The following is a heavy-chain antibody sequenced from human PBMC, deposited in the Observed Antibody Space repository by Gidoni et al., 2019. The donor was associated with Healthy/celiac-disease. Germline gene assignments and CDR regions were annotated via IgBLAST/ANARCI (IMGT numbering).Heavy chain of an antibody. CDR2: IYYSGST. J-gene: IGHJ4*02. CDR1: GGSISSSSYY. D-gene: IGHD3-22*01. CDR3: ARRPASYYYDSSGYYYYFDY. Sequence: QLQLQESGPGLVKPSETLSLTCTVSGGSISSSSYYWGWIRQPPGKGLEWIGSIYYSGSTYYNPSLKSRVTISVDTSKNQFSLKLSSVTAADTAVYYCARRPASYYYDSSGYYYYFDYWGQGTLVTVSS. V-gene: IGHV4-39*01.